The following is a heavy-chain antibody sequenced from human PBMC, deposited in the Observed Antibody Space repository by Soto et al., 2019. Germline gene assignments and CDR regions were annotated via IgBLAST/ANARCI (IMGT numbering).Heavy chain of an antibody. J-gene: IGHJ2*01. V-gene: IGHV1-69*01. CDR3: ARDPGYYGDYSWYFDL. D-gene: IGHD4-17*01. CDR2: IIPIFGTA. CDR1: GGTFSSYA. Sequence: QVQLVQSGAEVKKPGSSVKVSCKASGGTFSSYAISWVRQAPGQGLEWMGGIIPIFGTANYAQKFQGRVTITADESTSTAYMELSSLRSEDRAVYFCARDPGYYGDYSWYFDLWGRGTLVTVSS.